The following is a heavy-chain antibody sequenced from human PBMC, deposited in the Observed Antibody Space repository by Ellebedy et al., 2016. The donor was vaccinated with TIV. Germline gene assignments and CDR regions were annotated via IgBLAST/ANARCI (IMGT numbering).Heavy chain of an antibody. CDR1: GFTFSSYW. Sequence: PGGSLRLSCVASGFTFSSYWMSCVRQAPGKGLEWVAGIKQDGSVKDSLDSVKGRFTISRDNAKNSLYLQMNSLRAEDTAVYYCAIRGRYWGQGTLVTVSS. CDR2: IKQDGSVK. D-gene: IGHD3-10*01. CDR3: AIRGRY. J-gene: IGHJ4*02. V-gene: IGHV3-7*03.